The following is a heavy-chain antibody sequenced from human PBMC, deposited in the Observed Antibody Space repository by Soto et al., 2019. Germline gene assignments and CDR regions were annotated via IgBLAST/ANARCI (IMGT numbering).Heavy chain of an antibody. Sequence: SGPTLVNPTQTLTLTCTFSGFSLSTSGMCVSWIRQPPGKALEWLARIDWDDDKYYSTSLKTRLTISKDTSKNQVVLTMTNMDPVDTATYYCARNDILTGYFHYWGQGTLVTVSS. CDR1: GFSLSTSGMC. D-gene: IGHD3-9*01. V-gene: IGHV2-70*11. CDR3: ARNDILTGYFHY. J-gene: IGHJ4*02. CDR2: IDWDDDK.